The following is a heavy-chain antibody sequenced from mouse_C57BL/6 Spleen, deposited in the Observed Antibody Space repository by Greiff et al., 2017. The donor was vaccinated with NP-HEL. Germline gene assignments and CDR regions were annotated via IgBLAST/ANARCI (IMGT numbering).Heavy chain of an antibody. CDR2: IDPSDSYT. V-gene: IGHV1-69*01. D-gene: IGHD2-3*01. Sequence: QVQLQQPGAELVMPGASVKLSCKASGYTFTSYWMHWVKQRPGQGLEWIGEIDPSDSYTNYNQKFKGKSTLTVDKSSSTAYMQLSSLTSEDSAVYYCARSGWLHESMDYWGQGTSVTVSS. CDR3: ARSGWLHESMDY. J-gene: IGHJ4*01. CDR1: GYTFTSYW.